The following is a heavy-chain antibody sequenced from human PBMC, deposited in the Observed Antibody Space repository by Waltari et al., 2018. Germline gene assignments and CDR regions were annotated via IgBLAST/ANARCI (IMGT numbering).Heavy chain of an antibody. V-gene: IGHV3-30-3*01. CDR2: SDK. CDR1: GFTFSSSA. CDR3: ARGRFAGYFDY. Sequence: QVQLVESGGGAVQPGRSLRLSCAASGFTFSSSAMHWVRQAPGKGLEWVASDKYYAHSVNGRFTISRDNSKNTLFLQMNSLRPEDTAVYYCARGRFAGYFDYWGQGTLVTVSS. J-gene: IGHJ4*02.